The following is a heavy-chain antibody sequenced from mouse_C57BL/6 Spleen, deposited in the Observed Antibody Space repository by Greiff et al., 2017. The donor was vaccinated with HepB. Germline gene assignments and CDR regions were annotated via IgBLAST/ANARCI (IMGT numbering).Heavy chain of an antibody. D-gene: IGHD1-1*01. J-gene: IGHJ1*03. V-gene: IGHV3-6*01. Sequence: VQLQQSGPGLVKPSQSLSLTCSVTGYSITSGYYWNWIRQFPGNKLEWMGYISYDGSNNYNPSLKNRISITRDKSKNQFFLKLNSVTTEDTATYYCARQGLRFWYFDVWGTGTTVTVSS. CDR3: ARQGLRFWYFDV. CDR1: GYSITSGYY. CDR2: ISYDGSN.